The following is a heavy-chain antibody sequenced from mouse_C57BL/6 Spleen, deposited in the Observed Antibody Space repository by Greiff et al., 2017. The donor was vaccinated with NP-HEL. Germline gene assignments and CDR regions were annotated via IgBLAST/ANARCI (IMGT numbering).Heavy chain of an antibody. Sequence: VQLQQPGAELVKPGASVKLSCKASGYTFTSYWMQWVKQRPGQGLEWIGEIDPSDSYTNYNQKFKGKATLTVDTSSSTAYMQLSSLTSEDSAVYYCARLLRGVYYFDYWGQGTTLTVSS. J-gene: IGHJ2*01. V-gene: IGHV1-50*01. CDR1: GYTFTSYW. CDR2: IDPSDSYT. D-gene: IGHD1-1*01. CDR3: ARLLRGVYYFDY.